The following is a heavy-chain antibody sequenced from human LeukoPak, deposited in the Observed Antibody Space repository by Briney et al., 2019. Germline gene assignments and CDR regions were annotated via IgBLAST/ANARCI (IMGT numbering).Heavy chain of an antibody. Sequence: GGSLRLSCAASGFTFSSYAMHWVRQAPGKGLEWVAVISYDGSNKYYADSVKGRFTISRDNSKNTLYLQMNSLRAEDTAVYYCARTVVAKDAFDIWGQGTMVTVSS. D-gene: IGHD5-12*01. V-gene: IGHV3-30-3*01. CDR1: GFTFSSYA. CDR3: ARTVVAKDAFDI. J-gene: IGHJ3*02. CDR2: ISYDGSNK.